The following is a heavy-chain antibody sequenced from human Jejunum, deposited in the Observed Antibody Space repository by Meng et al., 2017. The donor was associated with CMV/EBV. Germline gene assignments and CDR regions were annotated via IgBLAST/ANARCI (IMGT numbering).Heavy chain of an antibody. Sequence: FSNYEMNWVRPGPGKGLEWLAYISATSSTMYYADSVRGRFTISRDNAKNSLNLQMKSLRVEDTAVYYCARVNYDYWSDYAPSFDYWGQGTLVTVSS. CDR2: ISATSSTM. CDR3: ARVNYDYWSDYAPSFDY. D-gene: IGHD3-3*01. J-gene: IGHJ4*02. V-gene: IGHV3-48*03. CDR1: FSNYE.